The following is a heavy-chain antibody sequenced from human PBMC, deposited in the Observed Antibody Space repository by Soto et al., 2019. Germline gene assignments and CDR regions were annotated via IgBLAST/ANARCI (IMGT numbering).Heavy chain of an antibody. D-gene: IGHD2-2*01. CDR1: GGSFSGYY. CDR2: INHSGST. J-gene: IGHJ4*02. V-gene: IGHV4-34*01. CDR3: ARSVVVVPAALNGVDYFDY. Sequence: SETLSLTCAVYGGSFSGYYWSWIRQPPGKGLEWIGEINHSGSTNYNPSLKSRVTISVDTSKNQFSLKLSSVTAADTAVYYCARSVVVVPAALNGVDYFDYWGQGTLVNVSS.